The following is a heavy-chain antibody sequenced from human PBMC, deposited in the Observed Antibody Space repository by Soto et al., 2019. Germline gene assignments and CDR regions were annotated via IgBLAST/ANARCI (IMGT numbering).Heavy chain of an antibody. J-gene: IGHJ5*01. V-gene: IGHV1-69*02. CDR3: ARGLPVDDSSGYSVDA. Sequence: RASVKVSCKASGGTFSSYTISWVRQAPGQGLEWMGRIIPILGIANYAQKFQGRVTITADKSTSTADMELSSLRSEDTAVYYCARGLPVDDSSGYSVDARGHGTLVTVSS. CDR1: GGTFSSYT. CDR2: IIPILGIA. D-gene: IGHD3-22*01.